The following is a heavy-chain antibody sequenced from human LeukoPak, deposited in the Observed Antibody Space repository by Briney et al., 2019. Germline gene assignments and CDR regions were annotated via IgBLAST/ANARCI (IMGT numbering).Heavy chain of an antibody. CDR3: ARVWAYGSGSYYDY. D-gene: IGHD3-10*01. J-gene: IGHJ4*02. Sequence: EASVTVSSKASGYTFTVYYMHWVRQAPGQGREWMGWINPNSGGTNYAQKFQGRVTMTRDTSISTAYMELSRLRSDDTAVYYCARVWAYGSGSYYDYWGQGTLVTVSS. CDR1: GYTFTVYY. V-gene: IGHV1-2*02. CDR2: INPNSGGT.